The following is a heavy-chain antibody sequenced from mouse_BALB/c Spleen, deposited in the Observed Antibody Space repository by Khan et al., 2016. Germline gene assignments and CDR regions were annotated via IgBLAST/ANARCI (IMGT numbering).Heavy chain of an antibody. Sequence: EVELVESGPDLVKPSQSLSLTCTVTGFSITRDYSWHWIRQFPGNKLEWMGYIHYSGSTNYNPSLKSRISITRDPSKNQFFLQLNSVTTEDPSTFYCARYYYGGAPWFAYWGQGTLVTVSA. CDR3: ARYYYGGAPWFAY. D-gene: IGHD1-1*01. J-gene: IGHJ3*01. CDR1: GFSITRDYS. V-gene: IGHV3-1*02. CDR2: IHYSGST.